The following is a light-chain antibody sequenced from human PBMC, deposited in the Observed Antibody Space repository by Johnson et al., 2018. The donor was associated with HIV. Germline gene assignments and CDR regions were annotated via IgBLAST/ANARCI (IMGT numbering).Light chain of an antibody. J-gene: IGLJ1*01. CDR2: DAT. V-gene: IGLV1-51*01. CDR1: SSNIGNNY. Sequence: QSVLTQPPSVSAAPGQKVTISCSGSSSNIGNNYLSWYQQLPGTAPNLLIYDATKRPSGITDRFSGSKSGPSPSLRITGLQTGDEADYYCGTWDPSLSAGEVFGTGTKVTVL. CDR3: GTWDPSLSAGEV.